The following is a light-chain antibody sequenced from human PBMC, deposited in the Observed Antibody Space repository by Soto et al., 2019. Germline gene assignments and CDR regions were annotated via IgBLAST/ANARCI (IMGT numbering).Light chain of an antibody. CDR1: QSVSRY. CDR2: DAS. J-gene: IGKJ1*01. Sequence: IVLTQSPATLSLTPGGRATLSCRASQSVSRYLAWYQQKPGQAPRLLIYDASNRATGIPARFSGSGSGTDFTLSISSLEPDDFAVYYCQQHYNWPRTFGQGTKADI. CDR3: QQHYNWPRT. V-gene: IGKV3-11*01.